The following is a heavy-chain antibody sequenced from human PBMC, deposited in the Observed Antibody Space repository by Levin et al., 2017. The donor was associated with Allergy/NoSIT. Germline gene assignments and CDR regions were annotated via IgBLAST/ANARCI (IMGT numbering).Heavy chain of an antibody. J-gene: IGHJ3*02. D-gene: IGHD6-6*01. V-gene: IGHV3-21*01. CDR3: ASDGSYDTLDI. Sequence: GESLKISCAASGFTFSGYTLNWVRQAPGKGLEWVSSISSSSTYIYYADSLKGRFTISRDDSKNSLSLQMNSLRVEDTAVYYCASDGSYDTLDIWGQGTMVTVSS. CDR1: GFTFSGYT. CDR2: ISSSSTYI.